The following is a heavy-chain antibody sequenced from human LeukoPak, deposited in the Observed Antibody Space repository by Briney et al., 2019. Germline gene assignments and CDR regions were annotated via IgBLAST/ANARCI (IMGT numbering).Heavy chain of an antibody. D-gene: IGHD6-13*01. CDR3: ARRGLIAAAVDY. V-gene: IGHV4-34*01. CDR1: GGSFSGYY. CDR2: INHSGST. J-gene: IGHJ4*02. Sequence: SETLSLTCAVYGGSFSGYYWSWIRQPPGKGLEWIGEINHSGSTNYNPSLKSRVTISVDTSKNQFSLKLSSVTAADTAVYYCARRGLIAAAVDYWGQGTLVTVSS.